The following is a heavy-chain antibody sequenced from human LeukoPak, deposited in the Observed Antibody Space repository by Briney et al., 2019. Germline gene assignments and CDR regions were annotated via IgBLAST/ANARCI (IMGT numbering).Heavy chain of an antibody. CDR1: GFTFRRYA. V-gene: IGHV3-23*01. D-gene: IGHD2-2*01. Sequence: GGSLRLSCAASGFTFRRYAMTWVRQAPGKGLEWVSAISGSGSTYYADSVKGRFTISRDNSKNTLYLQMNSLGAEDTALYYCARGRGCSSLSCYPDYWGQGTLVTVSS. CDR3: ARGRGCSSLSCYPDY. CDR2: ISGSGST. J-gene: IGHJ4*02.